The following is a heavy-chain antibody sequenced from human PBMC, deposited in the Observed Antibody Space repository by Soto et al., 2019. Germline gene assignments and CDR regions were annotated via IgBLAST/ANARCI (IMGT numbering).Heavy chain of an antibody. J-gene: IGHJ4*02. CDR1: GFTFDDYT. CDR2: ISWDGGST. V-gene: IGHV3-43*01. CDR3: AKGIATRPPDN. D-gene: IGHD6-6*01. Sequence: GGSLRLSCEAFGFTFDDYTMHWVRQAPGKGLEWVSLISWDGGSTYYADSVEGRFTISRDNSKNSLSLQVTSLRTADTALYYCAKGIATRPPDNWGQGTLVTVSS.